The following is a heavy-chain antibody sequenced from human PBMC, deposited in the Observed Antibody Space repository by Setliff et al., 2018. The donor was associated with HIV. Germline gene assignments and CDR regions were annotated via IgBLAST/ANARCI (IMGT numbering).Heavy chain of an antibody. CDR1: GYTLDNYA. D-gene: IGHD4-4*01. CDR3: ARDGGNGVDY. CDR2: INTKTGYP. Sequence: ASVKVSCKASGYTLDNYAMNWVRQAPGQGFEWLGWINTKTGYPTYAQDFTGRLVFSLDTSVNTAFVQISSLKAEDTAVYYCARDGGNGVDYWGQGTLVTV. J-gene: IGHJ4*02. V-gene: IGHV7-4-1*02.